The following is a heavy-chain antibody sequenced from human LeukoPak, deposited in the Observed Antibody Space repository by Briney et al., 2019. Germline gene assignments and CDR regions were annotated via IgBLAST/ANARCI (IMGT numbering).Heavy chain of an antibody. J-gene: IGHJ4*02. Sequence: SETLSLTCAVYGGSFSGYYWSWIRQPPGKGLEWIGEINHSGSTNYKPSLKSRVTISVDTSKNQFSLKLSSVTAADTAVYYCARGPSNDYWGQGTLVTVSS. CDR2: INHSGST. V-gene: IGHV4-34*01. CDR1: GGSFSGYY. CDR3: ARGPSNDY.